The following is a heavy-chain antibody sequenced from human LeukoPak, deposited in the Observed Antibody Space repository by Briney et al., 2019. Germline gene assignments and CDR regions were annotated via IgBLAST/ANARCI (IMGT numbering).Heavy chain of an antibody. CDR3: ARGTKSPRTTVLTSFWYFDL. CDR2: VQTTGSL. J-gene: IGHJ2*01. V-gene: IGHV4-61*02. D-gene: IGHD1-14*01. CDR1: GGSITSGPHY. Sequence: SETLSLTCTVSGGSITSGPHYWNWIRQSAEKGLEWIGRVQTTGSLDYNPSLKSRVTISTDTSTNHFSLMMNSLTTTDTAVYYCARGTKSPRTTVLTSFWYFDLWGRGTLVTVSS.